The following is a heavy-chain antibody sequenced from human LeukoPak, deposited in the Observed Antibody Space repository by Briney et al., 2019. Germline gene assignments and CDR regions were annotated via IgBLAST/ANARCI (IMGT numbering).Heavy chain of an antibody. J-gene: IGHJ4*02. CDR1: GFTFSDYY. CDR3: ARGRQQGIAVAGFDY. Sequence: SPGGSLRLSCAASGFTFSDYYMSWIRQAPGKGLEGVSYISSSGSTIYYADSVKGRFTISRDNAKNSLYLQMNSLRAEDTAVYYCARGRQQGIAVAGFDYWGQGTLVTVSS. CDR2: ISSSGSTI. V-gene: IGHV3-11*01. D-gene: IGHD6-19*01.